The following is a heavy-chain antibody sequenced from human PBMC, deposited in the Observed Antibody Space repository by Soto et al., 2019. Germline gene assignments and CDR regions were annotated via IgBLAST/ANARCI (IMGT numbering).Heavy chain of an antibody. J-gene: IGHJ4*02. V-gene: IGHV4-31*03. CDR2: IYYSGNT. Sequence: QVQLQESGPGLVKPSQTLSFTCTVSGGSINSGDYYWGWIRQHPGKGLEWIGFIYYSGNTYYNPSLKSRVTISIDTSKNQFSLELSSVTAADTAVYYCARDGHSSGFFDYWGQGTLVTVSS. CDR3: ARDGHSSGFFDY. CDR1: GGSINSGDYY. D-gene: IGHD6-19*01.